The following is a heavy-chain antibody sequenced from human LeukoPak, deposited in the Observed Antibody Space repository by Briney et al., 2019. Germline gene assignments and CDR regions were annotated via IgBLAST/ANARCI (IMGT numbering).Heavy chain of an antibody. CDR3: ARDEGYIYGNFHYYYMDV. CDR1: GFTFSSYS. CDR2: ISSSSRHI. J-gene: IGHJ6*03. Sequence: GGSLRLSCAASGFTFSSYSMNWVRHAPGKGLEWVSAISSSSRHIYYADSVKGRFTISRDNAKNSLYLQMNRMRAEDTAVYYCARDEGYIYGNFHYYYMDVWGKGTTVTVSS. V-gene: IGHV3-21*01. D-gene: IGHD5-18*01.